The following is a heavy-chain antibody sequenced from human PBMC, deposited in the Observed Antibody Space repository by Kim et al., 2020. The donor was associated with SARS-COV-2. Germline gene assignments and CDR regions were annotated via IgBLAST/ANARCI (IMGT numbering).Heavy chain of an antibody. J-gene: IGHJ4*02. Sequence: SETLSLTCTVSGYSISSGYYWGWIRQPPGKGLEWIGSIYHSGSTYYNPSLKSRVTISVDTSKNQFSLKLSSVTAADTAVYYCARTPGGNPVDYWGQGTLV. CDR1: GYSISSGYY. V-gene: IGHV4-38-2*02. CDR2: IYHSGST. D-gene: IGHD3-16*01. CDR3: ARTPGGNPVDY.